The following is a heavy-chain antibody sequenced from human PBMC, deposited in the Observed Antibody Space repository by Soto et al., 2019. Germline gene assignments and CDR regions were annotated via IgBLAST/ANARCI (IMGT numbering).Heavy chain of an antibody. CDR1: GFTFTSSA. J-gene: IGHJ6*02. D-gene: IGHD3-10*01. CDR2: IVVGSGNT. CDR3: AAAISNVLLWFGEPYYYYYGMDV. Sequence: SVKVSCKASGFTFTSSAVQWVRQARGQRLEWIGWIVVGSGNTNYAQKFQERVTITRDMSTSTAYMELSSLRSEDTAVYYCAAAISNVLLWFGEPYYYYYGMDVWGQGTTVTVSS. V-gene: IGHV1-58*01.